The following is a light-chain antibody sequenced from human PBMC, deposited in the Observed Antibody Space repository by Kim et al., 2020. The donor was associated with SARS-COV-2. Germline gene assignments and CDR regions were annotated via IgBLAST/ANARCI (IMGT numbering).Light chain of an antibody. V-gene: IGKV1-5*03. J-gene: IGKJ1*01. Sequence: ASVGDRVTITCRASQSISSWLAWYQQKPGKAPKLLIYKASSLESGVPSRFSGSGSGTEFTLTISSLQPDDFAKYYCQQYNTYPWTFGQGTKVEIK. CDR1: QSISSW. CDR3: QQYNTYPWT. CDR2: KAS.